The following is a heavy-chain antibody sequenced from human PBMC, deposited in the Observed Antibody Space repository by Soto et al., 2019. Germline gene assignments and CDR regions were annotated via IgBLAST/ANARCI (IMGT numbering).Heavy chain of an antibody. CDR1: GFTFSSYW. V-gene: IGHV3-7*01. Sequence: PGGSLRLSCAASGFTFSSYWMSWVRQAPGKGLEWVANIKQDGSEKYYVDSVKGRFTISRDNAKNSLYLQMNSLRAEDTAVYYCARDRYSSSSFYYCCCGGMDVWGQGTTVTVSS. D-gene: IGHD6-6*01. J-gene: IGHJ6*02. CDR2: IKQDGSEK. CDR3: ARDRYSSSSFYYCCCGGMDV.